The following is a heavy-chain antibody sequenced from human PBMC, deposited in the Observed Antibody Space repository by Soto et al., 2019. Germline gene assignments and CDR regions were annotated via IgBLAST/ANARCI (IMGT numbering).Heavy chain of an antibody. CDR3: ARATRGYSYGPFDY. J-gene: IGHJ4*02. Sequence: GGSLRLSCAASGFTFRSYAMHWVRQAPGKGLEWVAVISYDGSNKYYADSVKGRFTISRDNSKNTLYLQMNSLRAEDTAVYYCARATRGYSYGPFDYWGQGTLVTVSS. CDR1: GFTFRSYA. D-gene: IGHD5-18*01. CDR2: ISYDGSNK. V-gene: IGHV3-30-3*01.